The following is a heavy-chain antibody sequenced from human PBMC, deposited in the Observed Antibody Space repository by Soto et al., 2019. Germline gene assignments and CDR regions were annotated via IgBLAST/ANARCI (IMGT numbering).Heavy chain of an antibody. CDR1: GGSISSYY. CDR3: ARGTYYYDSSGYYHTYYFDY. Sequence: SETLSLTCTVSGGSISSYYWSWIRQPAGKGLEWIGRIYTSGSTNYNPSLKSRVTMSVDTSKNQFSLKLSSVTAADTAVYYCARGTYYYDSSGYYHTYYFDYWGQGTLVTVSS. J-gene: IGHJ4*02. V-gene: IGHV4-4*07. D-gene: IGHD3-22*01. CDR2: IYTSGST.